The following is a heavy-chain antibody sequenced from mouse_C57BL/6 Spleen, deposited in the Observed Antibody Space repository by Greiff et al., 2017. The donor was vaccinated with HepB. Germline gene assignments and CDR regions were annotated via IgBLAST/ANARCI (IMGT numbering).Heavy chain of an antibody. V-gene: IGHV1-50*01. Sequence: QVQLQESGAELVKPGASVKLSCKASGYTFTSYWMQWVKQRPGQGLEWIGEIDPSDSYTNYNQKFKGKATLTVDTSSSTAYMQLSSLTSEDSAVYYCARLGNPYYCDYWGQGTTLTVSS. J-gene: IGHJ2*01. CDR1: GYTFTSYW. CDR3: ARLGNPYYCDY. D-gene: IGHD2-1*01. CDR2: IDPSDSYT.